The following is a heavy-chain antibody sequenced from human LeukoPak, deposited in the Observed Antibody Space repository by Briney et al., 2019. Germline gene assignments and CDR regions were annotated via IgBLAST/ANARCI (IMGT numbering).Heavy chain of an antibody. CDR3: ARGGVDYYDSSGYLNENYYYGMDV. Sequence: GGSLRLSCAASGFTFSSYAMHWGRQAPGKGAEYVSAISSNGGSTYYANSVKGRFTISRDNSKNTLYLQMGSLRAEDMAVYYCARGGVDYYDSSGYLNENYYYGMDVWGQGTTVTVSS. J-gene: IGHJ6*02. D-gene: IGHD3-22*01. CDR1: GFTFSSYA. CDR2: ISSNGGST. V-gene: IGHV3-64*01.